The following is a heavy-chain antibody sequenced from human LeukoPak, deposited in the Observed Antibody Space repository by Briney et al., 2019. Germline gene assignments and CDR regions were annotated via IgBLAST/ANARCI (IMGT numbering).Heavy chain of an antibody. V-gene: IGHV4-4*07. CDR1: GGSISSYY. CDR3: ARDLNVVVAATDAFDI. D-gene: IGHD2-15*01. Sequence: SETLSLTCTVSGGSISSYYWSWIRQPAGKGLEWIGRIYTSGSTNYNPPLKSRVTMSVDTSKNQFSLKLSSVTAADTAVYYCARDLNVVVAATDAFDIWGQGTMVTVSS. J-gene: IGHJ3*02. CDR2: IYTSGST.